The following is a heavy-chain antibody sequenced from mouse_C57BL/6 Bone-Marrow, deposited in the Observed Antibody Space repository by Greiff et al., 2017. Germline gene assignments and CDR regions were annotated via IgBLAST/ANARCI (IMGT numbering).Heavy chain of an antibody. CDR1: GYAFSSSW. J-gene: IGHJ1*03. CDR2: IYPGDGDT. D-gene: IGHD2-5*01. V-gene: IGHV1-82*01. Sequence: QVQLKESGPELVKPGASVKISCKASGYAFSSSWMNWVKQRPGKGLEWIGRIYPGDGDTNYNGKFKGKATLTADKSSSTAYMQLSSLTSEDSAVYFCARYYSNYFWYFDVWGTGTTVTVSS. CDR3: ARYYSNYFWYFDV.